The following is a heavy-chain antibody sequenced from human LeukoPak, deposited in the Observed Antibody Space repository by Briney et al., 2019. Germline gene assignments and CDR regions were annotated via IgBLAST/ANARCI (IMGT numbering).Heavy chain of an antibody. CDR3: ARYGRSGYPHSSYDY. V-gene: IGHV4-61*01. CDR1: GGSVSSGSYY. J-gene: IGHJ4*02. CDR2: IYYSGST. D-gene: IGHD5-12*01. Sequence: SETLSLTCTVSGGSVSSGSYYWSWIRQPPGKGLEWIVYIYYSGSTNYNPSLKSRVTISVDTSKNQFSLKLSSVTAADTAVYYCARYGRSGYPHSSYDYWGQGTLVTVSS.